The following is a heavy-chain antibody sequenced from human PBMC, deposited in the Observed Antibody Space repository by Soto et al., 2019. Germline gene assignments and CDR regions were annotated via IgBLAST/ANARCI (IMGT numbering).Heavy chain of an antibody. V-gene: IGHV2-5*02. J-gene: IGHJ4*02. CDR1: GFSLTTRGLG. CDR3: AHRVLRTVFGLVTTTAIYFDF. CDR2: IDWDDDK. D-gene: IGHD3-3*01. Sequence: QITLNESGPTVVRPTETLTLTCRFSGFSLTTRGLGVGWIRQSPGKAPEWLALIDWDDDKRYIASLKSSLTITKDTSKNHVVLTVSDLDPTDTATYYCAHRVLRTVFGLVTTTAIYFDFWGQGTPVAVSS.